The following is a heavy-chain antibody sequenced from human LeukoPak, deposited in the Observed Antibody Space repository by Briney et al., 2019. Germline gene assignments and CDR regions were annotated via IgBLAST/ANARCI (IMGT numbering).Heavy chain of an antibody. J-gene: IGHJ3*02. D-gene: IGHD2-15*01. CDR1: GGTSITHI. CDR3: ARGTWWDGAFDI. Sequence: ASVKVSCKASGGTSITHIINWVRQAPGQGLEWMGRIIPMLGIPNYAQKFQGRVTFTADRSTNTAYMALSSLRSEDTAVYYCARGTWWDGAFDIWGQGTMVTVSS. CDR2: IIPMLGIP. V-gene: IGHV1-69*02.